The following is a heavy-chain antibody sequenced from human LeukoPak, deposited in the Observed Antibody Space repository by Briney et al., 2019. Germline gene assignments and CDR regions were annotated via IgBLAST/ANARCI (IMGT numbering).Heavy chain of an antibody. CDR2: ISGSGGST. V-gene: IGHV3-23*01. CDR1: GFTFSSYA. D-gene: IGHD3-22*01. Sequence: GGSLRLSCAASGFTFSSYAMSWVRQAPGKGLEWVSAISGSGGSTYYADSVKGRFTISRDNSKNTLYLQMNSLRAEDTAVYYCAKSSRRYYDSSGYSIDYWGQGTLVTVSS. J-gene: IGHJ4*02. CDR3: AKSSRRYYDSSGYSIDY.